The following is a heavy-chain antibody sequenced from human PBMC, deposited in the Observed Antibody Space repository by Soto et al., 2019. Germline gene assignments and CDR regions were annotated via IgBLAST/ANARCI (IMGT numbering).Heavy chain of an antibody. J-gene: IGHJ5*02. CDR2: ISGSDGTT. V-gene: IGHV3-23*01. CDR1: GFTFSAYA. CDR3: AKESEGSGWA. D-gene: IGHD6-19*01. Sequence: GGSLRLSCAASGFTFSAYAMTAVRQARGKGLEWVSAISGSDGTTCYADSVKGRFTISIDNSKTTLYLQMNNLRVEDTAVYYCAKESEGSGWAWGQGTLVTVSS.